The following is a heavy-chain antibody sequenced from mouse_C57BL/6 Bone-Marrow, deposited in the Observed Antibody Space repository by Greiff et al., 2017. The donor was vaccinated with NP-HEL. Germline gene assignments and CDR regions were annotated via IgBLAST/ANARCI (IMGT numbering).Heavy chain of an antibody. CDR3: EKQLLYFDY. CDR1: GYTFTDYY. CDR2: IYPGSGNT. Sequence: VQRVESGAELVRPGASVKLSCKASGYTFTDYYINWVKQRPGQGLEWIARIYPGSGNTYYNEKFKGKATLTAEKSSSTSYMQLSSLTSEDSAVYVCEKQLLYFDYWGQGTTLTVSS. D-gene: IGHD1-1*01. J-gene: IGHJ2*01. V-gene: IGHV1-76*01.